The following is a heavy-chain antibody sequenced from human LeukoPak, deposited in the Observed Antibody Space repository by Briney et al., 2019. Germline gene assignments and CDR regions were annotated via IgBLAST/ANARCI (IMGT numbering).Heavy chain of an antibody. CDR2: VSSNSRKI. V-gene: IGHV3-48*02. D-gene: IGHD2-21*02. CDR1: GFTFSSYS. J-gene: IGHJ4*02. Sequence: GGTLRLSCAASGFTFSSYSMNWVRQAPGKGLDLVSYVSSNSRKIYYADSVKGRFTISRDNAKNSLYLQMNSLRDEDTAVYYCAKDLDAYCGGDCLTIFVYWGQGTMVTVSS. CDR3: AKDLDAYCGGDCLTIFVY.